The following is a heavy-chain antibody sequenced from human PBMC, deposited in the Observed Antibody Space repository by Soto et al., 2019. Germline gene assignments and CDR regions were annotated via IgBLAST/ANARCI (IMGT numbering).Heavy chain of an antibody. CDR2: ISGSGGST. D-gene: IGHD3-22*01. CDR1: GFTFSSYA. Sequence: EVQLLESGGGLVQPGGSLRLSCAASGFTFSSYAMSWVRQAPGKGLEWVSAISGSGGSTYYADSVKGRFTISRDNSKNTLYLQMNSLRAEDTPVYYCTKFVPTHYYDSSGQTPFDYWGQGTLVTVSS. CDR3: TKFVPTHYYDSSGQTPFDY. V-gene: IGHV3-23*01. J-gene: IGHJ4*02.